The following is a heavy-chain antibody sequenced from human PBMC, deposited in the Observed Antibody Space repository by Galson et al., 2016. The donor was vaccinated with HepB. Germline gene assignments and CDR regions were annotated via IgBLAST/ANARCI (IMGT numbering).Heavy chain of an antibody. CDR1: GLTFSSYA. J-gene: IGHJ1*01. CDR2: ISRSADTT. V-gene: IGHV3-23*01. CDR3: ARGIQN. Sequence: SLRLSCAASGLTFSSYAMSWVRQAPGKGLEWLSSISRSADTTYYADSVKGRFTISRDNSNNTLYLQMNSLRVEDTAVYYCARGIQNWGQGTLVTVSS.